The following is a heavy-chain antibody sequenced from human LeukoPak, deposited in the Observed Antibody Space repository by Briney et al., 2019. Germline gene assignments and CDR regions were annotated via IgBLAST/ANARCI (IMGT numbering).Heavy chain of an antibody. D-gene: IGHD6-13*01. CDR1: GGSFRGYY. V-gene: IGHV4-34*01. CDR2: IKHSGST. CDR3: ARSMKVSGPQPAAGTTRWFDP. J-gene: IGHJ5*02. Sequence: PSETLSLTCAVYGGSFRGYYWSWIRQPPGKGLELIGDIKHSGSTNYNASPRSRVTISAATSKNAFSLKLCSVTAADTAVYYCARSMKVSGPQPAAGTTRWFDPWGQGTLVTVSS.